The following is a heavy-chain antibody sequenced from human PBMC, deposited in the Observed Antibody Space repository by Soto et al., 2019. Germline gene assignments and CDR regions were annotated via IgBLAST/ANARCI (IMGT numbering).Heavy chain of an antibody. CDR3: ARDAGQLVVIPYFDY. Sequence: PGGSLRLSSAASGFTFSSYAMHWVRQSPGKGLEWVAIVWHDESKIYYADSVKGRFTISRDNSKNTLYLQMNSLSAEDTAVYYCARDAGQLVVIPYFDYWGQGTLVTVSS. D-gene: IGHD3-22*01. CDR2: VWHDESKI. V-gene: IGHV3-33*01. CDR1: GFTFSSYA. J-gene: IGHJ4*02.